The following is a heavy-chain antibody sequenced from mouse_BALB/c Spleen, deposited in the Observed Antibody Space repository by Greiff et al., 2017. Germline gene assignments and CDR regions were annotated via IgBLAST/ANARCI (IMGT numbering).Heavy chain of an antibody. D-gene: IGHD2-14*01. CDR1: GFTFSSYA. Sequence: EVQLVESGGGLVKPGGSLKLSCAASGFTFSSYAMSWVRQTPEKRLEWVASISSGGSTYYPDSVKGRFTISRDNARNILYLQMSSLRSEDTAMYYCARADRYETFAYWGQGTLVTVSA. CDR2: ISSGGST. J-gene: IGHJ3*01. CDR3: ARADRYETFAY. V-gene: IGHV5-6-5*01.